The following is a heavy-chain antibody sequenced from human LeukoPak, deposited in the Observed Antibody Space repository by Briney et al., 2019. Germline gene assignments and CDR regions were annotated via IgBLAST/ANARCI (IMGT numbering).Heavy chain of an antibody. J-gene: IGHJ4*02. Sequence: GASVNVSCKASGYTFTGYYMHWVRQAPGQGLEWMGWINPNSGGTNYAQKFQGRVTMTRDTSINTAYLELSRSDDTAVYYCARDSGSSGWDPTNFFDYWGQGTLVTVSS. CDR3: ARDSGSSGWDPTNFFDY. CDR1: GYTFTGYY. V-gene: IGHV1-2*02. D-gene: IGHD6-19*01. CDR2: INPNSGGT.